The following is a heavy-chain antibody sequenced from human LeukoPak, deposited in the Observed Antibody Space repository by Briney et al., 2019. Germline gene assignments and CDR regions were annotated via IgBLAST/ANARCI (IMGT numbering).Heavy chain of an antibody. CDR1: GVSFSGYY. Sequence: SETLSLTCAVYGVSFSGYYWSWIRQPPGKGREWIGEINHSGSTNYNPSLKSRVTISVDTSKNQFSLKLSSVTAADTAVYYCARDRNYYGSGSYPRAGYFQHWGRGTLVTVSS. CDR3: ARDRNYYGSGSYPRAGYFQH. D-gene: IGHD3-10*01. V-gene: IGHV4-34*01. J-gene: IGHJ1*01. CDR2: INHSGST.